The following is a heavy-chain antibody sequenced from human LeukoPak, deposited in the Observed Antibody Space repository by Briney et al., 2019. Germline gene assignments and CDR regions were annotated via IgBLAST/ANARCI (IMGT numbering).Heavy chain of an antibody. J-gene: IGHJ4*02. V-gene: IGHV3-23*01. D-gene: IGHD4-17*01. CDR2: ISDSGGVT. CDR3: AKGRGTTVTSAANY. CDR1: GFTFSTYA. Sequence: GGSLRLSCAASGFTFSTYAMTWVRQAPGKGLEWVSSISDSGGVTFYTDSVKGRFTFSRDNSKNTLSLQMNSLSAEDTAVYYCAKGRGTTVTSAANYWGQGTLVTVSS.